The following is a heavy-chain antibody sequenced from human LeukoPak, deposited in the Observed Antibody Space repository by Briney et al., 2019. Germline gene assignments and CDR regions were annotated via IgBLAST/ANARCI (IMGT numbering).Heavy chain of an antibody. CDR1: GGSISSSSYY. CDR3: ARNMVITPAAAFDI. D-gene: IGHD3-22*01. J-gene: IGHJ3*02. V-gene: IGHV4-39*07. Sequence: PSETLSLTCTVSGGSISSSSYYWGWIRQPPGKGLEWIGSIYYSGSTYYNPSLKSRVTISVDTSKNQFSLKLSSVTAADTAVYYCARNMVITPAAAFDIWGQGTMVTVSS. CDR2: IYYSGST.